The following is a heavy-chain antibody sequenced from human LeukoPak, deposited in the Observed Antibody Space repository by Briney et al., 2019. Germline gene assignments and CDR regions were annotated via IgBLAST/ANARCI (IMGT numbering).Heavy chain of an antibody. CDR1: GYSFTNYW. D-gene: IGHD3-3*01. CDR2: IYPGDSDT. CDR3: ARLLGLWSGYYTSDPFDY. J-gene: IGHJ4*02. V-gene: IGHV5-51*01. Sequence: GESLKISCKGSGYSFTNYWIGWVRQMPGKGLEWMGIIYPGDSDTRYSPSFQGQVTISADKSISTAYLRWSSLKASDTAMYYCARLLGLWSGYYTSDPFDYWGQGTLVTVSS.